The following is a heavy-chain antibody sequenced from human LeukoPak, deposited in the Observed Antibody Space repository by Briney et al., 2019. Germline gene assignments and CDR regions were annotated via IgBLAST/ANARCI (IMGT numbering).Heavy chain of an antibody. V-gene: IGHV3-21*01. Sequence: GGSLRLSCAASGFTFSSYSMNWVRQAPGKGLEWVSSITSGSTYIYYADSVKGRFTISRDNAKNSLYLQMSSLRAEDTAVYYCARDYYFDYWGQGTLVTVSS. CDR2: ITSGSTYI. CDR1: GFTFSSYS. J-gene: IGHJ4*02. CDR3: ARDYYFDY.